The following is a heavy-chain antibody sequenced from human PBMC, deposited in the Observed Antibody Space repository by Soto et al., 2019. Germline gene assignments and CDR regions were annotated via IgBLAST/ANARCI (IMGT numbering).Heavy chain of an antibody. D-gene: IGHD3-22*01. CDR3: AKSRDSSGYYHFDY. CDR1: GFTFSSYG. J-gene: IGHJ4*02. V-gene: IGHV3-30*18. Sequence: QVQLVESGGGVVQPGRSLRLSCAASGFTFSSYGMHWVRQAPGKGLEWVAVISYDGSNKYYADSVKGRLTISRDNSKHALYLQMNSLRAEDTAVYYCAKSRDSSGYYHFDYWGQGTLVTVSS. CDR2: ISYDGSNK.